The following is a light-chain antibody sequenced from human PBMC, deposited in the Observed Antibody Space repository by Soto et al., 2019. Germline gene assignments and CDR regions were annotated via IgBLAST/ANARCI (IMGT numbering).Light chain of an antibody. Sequence: DIQMTQSPPSLSASVGDTVTITCRASQTISTYLDWYQVTPGKAPKILIYAASTLQDGVPSRFSGSGSGTYFTLTINSLQPEDSATYYCQQNYNLPPWTFGQGTKVDI. CDR2: AAS. CDR1: QTISTY. V-gene: IGKV1-39*01. J-gene: IGKJ1*01. CDR3: QQNYNLPPWT.